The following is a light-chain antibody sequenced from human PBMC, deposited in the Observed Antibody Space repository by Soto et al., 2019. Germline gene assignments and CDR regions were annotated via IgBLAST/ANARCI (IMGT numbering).Light chain of an antibody. CDR2: VVS. CDR1: SSDVGGYDY. V-gene: IGLV2-14*01. Sequence: QSVLTQPASVSGSPGQSITISCTGTSSDVGGYDYVSWYQQYPGKAPKLMIYVVSDRPSGVSNRFSGSKSGNTASLTISGLQAEDEADYYCSSYTSNFNLVFGGGTKLTVL. CDR3: SSYTSNFNLV. J-gene: IGLJ2*01.